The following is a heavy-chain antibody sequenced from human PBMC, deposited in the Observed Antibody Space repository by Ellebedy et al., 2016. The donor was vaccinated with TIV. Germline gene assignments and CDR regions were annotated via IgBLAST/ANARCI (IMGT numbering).Heavy chain of an antibody. CDR3: AKREMIRDTTGAPAPLFDL. D-gene: IGHD1-26*01. CDR2: ISLSVNTM. J-gene: IGHJ4*02. Sequence: GESLKISCVASGFSFSDYSMSWVRQAPGKGLEWVSRISLSVNTMYYADSVQGRFTLPRDNAKNSLFLQMNNLRAEDTAVYFCAKREMIRDTTGAPAPLFDLWGQGTLVTVSS. CDR1: GFSFSDYS. V-gene: IGHV3-11*01.